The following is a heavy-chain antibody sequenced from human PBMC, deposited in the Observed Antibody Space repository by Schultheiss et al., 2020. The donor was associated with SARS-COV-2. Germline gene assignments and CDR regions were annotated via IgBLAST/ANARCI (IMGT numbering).Heavy chain of an antibody. J-gene: IGHJ2*01. D-gene: IGHD4-17*01. Sequence: GGSLRLSCAASGFTFSSYGMHWVRQAPGKGLEWVAVIWYDGSNKYYADSVKGRFTISRDNSKNTLYLQMNSLRAEDTAVYYCARDLPYGDYWYFDLWGRGTLVTVSS. CDR2: IWYDGSNK. V-gene: IGHV3-33*01. CDR1: GFTFSSYG. CDR3: ARDLPYGDYWYFDL.